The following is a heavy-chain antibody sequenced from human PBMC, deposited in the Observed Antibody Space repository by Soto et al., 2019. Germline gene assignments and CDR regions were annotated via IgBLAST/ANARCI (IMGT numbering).Heavy chain of an antibody. D-gene: IGHD3-9*01. Sequence: SETLSLTCTVSGGSISSGDYYWSWIRQPPGKGLEWIGYIYYSGSTYYNPSLKSRVTVSVDTSKNQFSLKLSSVTAADTAVYYCARQSPYDILTGYYNNWFDPWGQGTLVTVSS. CDR1: GGSISSGDYY. J-gene: IGHJ5*02. CDR3: ARQSPYDILTGYYNNWFDP. V-gene: IGHV4-30-4*01. CDR2: IYYSGST.